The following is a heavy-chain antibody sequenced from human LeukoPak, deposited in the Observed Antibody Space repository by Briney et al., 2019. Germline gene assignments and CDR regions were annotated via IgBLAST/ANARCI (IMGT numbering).Heavy chain of an antibody. CDR2: FDPEDGET. CDR1: GYTLTELS. Sequence: ASVKVSCKVSGYTLTELSMHWVRQAPGKGLEWMGGFDPEDGETIYTQKFQGRVTMTEDTSTDTAYMELSSLRSEDTAVYYCATFVVVTAIGWFDPWGQGTLVTVSS. D-gene: IGHD2-21*02. V-gene: IGHV1-24*01. J-gene: IGHJ5*01. CDR3: ATFVVVTAIGWFDP.